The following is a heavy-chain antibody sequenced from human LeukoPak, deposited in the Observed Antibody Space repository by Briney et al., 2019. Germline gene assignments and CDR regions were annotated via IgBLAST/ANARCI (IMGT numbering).Heavy chain of an antibody. CDR3: ARSRYCSGTSCSGAWGY. CDR2: ISSSSSYI. J-gene: IGHJ4*02. V-gene: IGHV3-21*01. Sequence: PGGSLRLSCAASGFTFSSYSMNWVRQAPGKGLEWVSSISSSSSYIYYADSVKGRFTISRDNAKNSLYLQMNSLRAEDTAVYYCARSRYCSGTSCSGAWGYWGQGTLVTVSS. CDR1: GFTFSSYS. D-gene: IGHD2-2*01.